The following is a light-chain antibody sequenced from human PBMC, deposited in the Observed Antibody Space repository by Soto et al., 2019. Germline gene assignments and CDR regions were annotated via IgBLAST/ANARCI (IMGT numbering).Light chain of an antibody. J-gene: IGLJ3*02. V-gene: IGLV2-8*01. CDR2: EVT. CDR3: SSYAGSRGWV. Sequence: QSALTQPSSASGSPGQSVTISCTGTSSDVGGYNYVSWYQQHPGKAPKLMIYEVTKRPSGVPDRFSGSKSGNTASLTVSGLQAEDEADYYCSSYAGSRGWVFGGGTKLTVL. CDR1: SSDVGGYNY.